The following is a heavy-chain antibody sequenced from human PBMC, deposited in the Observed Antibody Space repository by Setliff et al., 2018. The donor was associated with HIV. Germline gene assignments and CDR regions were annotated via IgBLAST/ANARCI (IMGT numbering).Heavy chain of an antibody. Sequence: SGFIFSSYAMHWVRRAPGKGLEWVAVMSYDGNNKYYADSVKGRFTIPRDNSKNTLFLQMNSLRPEDTAAYYCARDCRVGWVFTYGMDVWGQGTLVTVSS. V-gene: IGHV3-30*01. J-gene: IGHJ6*02. CDR2: MSYDGNNK. CDR1: GFIFSSYA. CDR3: ARDCRVGWVFTYGMDV. D-gene: IGHD6-13*01.